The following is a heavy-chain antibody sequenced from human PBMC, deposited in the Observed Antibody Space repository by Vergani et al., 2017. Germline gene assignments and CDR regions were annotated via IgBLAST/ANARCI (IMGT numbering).Heavy chain of an antibody. CDR3: VKDAGSYENFFDS. CDR1: GFTFSSYS. CDR2: ISSSSSYI. D-gene: IGHD1-26*01. J-gene: IGHJ4*02. Sequence: EVQLVESGGGLVKPGGSLRLSCAASGFTFSSYSMNWVRQAPGKGLEWVSSISSSSSYIYYADSVKGRFTISRDNAKNSLYLQMNSLRAEDTATYYCVKDAGSYENFFDSWGQGTLVTVSS. V-gene: IGHV3-21*04.